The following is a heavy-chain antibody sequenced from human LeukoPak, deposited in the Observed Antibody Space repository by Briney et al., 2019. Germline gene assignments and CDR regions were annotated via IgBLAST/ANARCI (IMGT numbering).Heavy chain of an antibody. V-gene: IGHV1-46*01. CDR1: GYTFTSYY. J-gene: IGHJ4*02. Sequence: ASVKVSCKASGYTFTSYYMYWVRQAPGQGLEWLGIINPSSGITTYAQKFQGRVTVTMDTSTSTVYMELSSLRSEDTAVYYCARGDRLPGYSAPVGDYWGQGTLVTVSS. D-gene: IGHD3-9*01. CDR3: ARGDRLPGYSAPVGDY. CDR2: INPSSGIT.